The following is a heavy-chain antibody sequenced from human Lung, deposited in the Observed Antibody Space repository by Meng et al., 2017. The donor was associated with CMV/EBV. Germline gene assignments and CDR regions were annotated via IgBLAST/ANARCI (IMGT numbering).Heavy chain of an antibody. CDR3: ASFPPPGKQWLVTDY. D-gene: IGHD6-19*01. J-gene: IGHJ4*02. V-gene: IGHV4-4*02. Sequence: VRRRGAGSGLFEPSGTLALTCAVSGGSISSSDWWSWVRQPPGKGLEWIGEIYHSGSTNYNPSLKSRVTISVDKSKNQFSLKLSSVTAADTAVYYCASFPPPGKQWLVTDYWGQGTLVTVSS. CDR2: IYHSGST. CDR1: GGSISSSDW.